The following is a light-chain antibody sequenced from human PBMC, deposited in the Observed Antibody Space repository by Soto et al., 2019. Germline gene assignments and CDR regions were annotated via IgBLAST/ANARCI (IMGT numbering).Light chain of an antibody. CDR3: QQYYNFPPHT. J-gene: IGKJ2*01. V-gene: IGKV4-1*01. CDR2: WAS. CDR1: QSVLHSSNNKNY. Sequence: DIVMTQSPDSLAVTLGERATINCKSSQSVLHSSNNKNYLAWYQQKPGQPPKLLIYWASIRESWVPDRFIGRGSGTDFPLTISSLQAEDVAVYYCQQYYNFPPHTFGPGTKLEIK.